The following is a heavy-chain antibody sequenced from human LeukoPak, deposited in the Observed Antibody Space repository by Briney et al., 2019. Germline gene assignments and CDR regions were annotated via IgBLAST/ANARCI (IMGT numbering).Heavy chain of an antibody. CDR3: ASLVVVGATTP. Sequence: PSETLSLTCAVYGGSFSGYYWSWIRQPPGKGLEWIGEINHSGSTNYNPSLKSRVTISVDTSKNQFSLKLSSVTAADTAVYYCASLVVVGATTPWGQGTLVTVSS. J-gene: IGHJ5*02. V-gene: IGHV4-34*01. CDR1: GGSFSGYY. D-gene: IGHD1-26*01. CDR2: INHSGST.